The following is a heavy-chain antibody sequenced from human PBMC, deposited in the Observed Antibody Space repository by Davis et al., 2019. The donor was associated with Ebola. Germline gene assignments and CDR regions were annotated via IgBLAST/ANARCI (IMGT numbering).Heavy chain of an antibody. V-gene: IGHV3-15*07. Sequence: GGSLRLSCTASGFTFRTYNMNWVRQAPGKGPEWVGRIKSKGDGGATDYGAPVKGRFTISRDDSKNTVYLQMNNLKTEDTAVYYCTKGITMLRGLIRKRDYWGQGTLVIVSA. CDR1: GFTFRTYN. CDR2: IKSKGDGGAT. D-gene: IGHD3-10*01. J-gene: IGHJ4*02. CDR3: TKGITMLRGLIRKRDY.